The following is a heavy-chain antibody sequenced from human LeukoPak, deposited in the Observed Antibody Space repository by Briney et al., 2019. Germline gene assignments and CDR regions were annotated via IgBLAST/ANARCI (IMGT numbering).Heavy chain of an antibody. Sequence: SETLSLTCTVSGVSISSSYSYWGWIRQPPGMGLEWFGSIYYTGNTYYNASLKSQVSISIDTSKNQFSLKLTSVTAADTAVYYCARQTGSGLFILPGGQGTLVTVSS. D-gene: IGHD3/OR15-3a*01. CDR1: GVSISSSYSY. J-gene: IGHJ4*02. CDR3: ARQTGSGLFILP. V-gene: IGHV4-39*01. CDR2: IYYTGNT.